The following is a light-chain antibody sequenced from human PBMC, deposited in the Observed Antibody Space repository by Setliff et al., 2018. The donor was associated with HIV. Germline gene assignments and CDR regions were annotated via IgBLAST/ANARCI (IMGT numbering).Light chain of an antibody. CDR1: SSDVGSYNF. V-gene: IGLV2-14*03. Sequence: LAQPASVSGSPGQSITISCSGTSSDVGSYNFVSWYQQHPGKAPQLIIYDVSQRPSGVSSRFSGSKSGNTASLTISGLQAEDQADYYCCSYTSSLTYVFGTGTKVT. CDR3: CSYTSSLTYV. CDR2: DVS. J-gene: IGLJ1*01.